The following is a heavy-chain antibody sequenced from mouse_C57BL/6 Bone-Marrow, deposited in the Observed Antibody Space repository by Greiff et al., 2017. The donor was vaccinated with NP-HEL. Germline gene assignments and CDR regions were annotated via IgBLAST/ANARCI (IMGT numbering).Heavy chain of an antibody. CDR2: IYPGDGDT. CDR3: ARGSTVVGRGYFDY. CDR1: GYAFSSSW. D-gene: IGHD1-1*01. Sequence: VQRVESGPELVKPGASVKISCKASGYAFSSSWMNWVKQRPGKGLEWIGRIYPGDGDTNYNGKFKGKATLTADKSSSTAYMQLSSLTSEDSAVYFCARGSTVVGRGYFDYWGQGTTLTVSS. J-gene: IGHJ2*01. V-gene: IGHV1-82*01.